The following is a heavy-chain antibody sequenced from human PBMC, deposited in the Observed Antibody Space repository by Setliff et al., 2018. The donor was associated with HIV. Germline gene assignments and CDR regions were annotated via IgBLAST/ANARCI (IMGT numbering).Heavy chain of an antibody. V-gene: IGHV1-46*01. CDR2: INPSGGST. J-gene: IGHJ6*02. CDR1: GYTFTSYY. D-gene: IGHD2-2*01. Sequence: VASVKVSCKASGYTFTSYYMHWVRQAPGQGLEWMGIINPSGGSTSYAQKFQGRVTMTRDTSTSTVYMELSSLRSDDTAVYYCARGGVCTSTSCGGNYYYGMDVWGQGTTVTVSS. CDR3: ARGGVCTSTSCGGNYYYGMDV.